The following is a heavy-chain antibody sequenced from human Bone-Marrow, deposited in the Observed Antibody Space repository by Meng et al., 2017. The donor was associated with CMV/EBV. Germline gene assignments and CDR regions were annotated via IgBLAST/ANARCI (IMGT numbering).Heavy chain of an antibody. J-gene: IGHJ6*02. D-gene: IGHD3-3*01. CDR3: ARGDIWSGYYYYYYYCSMDV. Sequence: SETLSLTCAVYGGSFSGYYWSWIRQPPGKGLEWIGEINHSGSTNYNPSLKSRVTISVDTSKNQFSLKLSSVTAADTAVYYCARGDIWSGYYYYYYYCSMDVWGQGTTVTVSS. CDR1: GGSFSGYY. V-gene: IGHV4-34*01. CDR2: INHSGST.